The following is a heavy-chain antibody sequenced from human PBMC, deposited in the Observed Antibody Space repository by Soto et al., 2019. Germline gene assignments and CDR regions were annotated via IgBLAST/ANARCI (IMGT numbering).Heavy chain of an antibody. J-gene: IGHJ6*03. Sequence: EVQLLESGGGLVQPGGSLRLSCAASGFTFSSYAMSWVRQAPGKGLEWVSAISGSGGSTYYADSVKGRFTISRDNSKNTLYLQMNSLRAEDTAVYYCAKGVYGDSIRGYYYYMDVWGKGTTVTVSS. CDR1: GFTFSSYA. D-gene: IGHD4-17*01. CDR2: ISGSGGST. CDR3: AKGVYGDSIRGYYYYMDV. V-gene: IGHV3-23*01.